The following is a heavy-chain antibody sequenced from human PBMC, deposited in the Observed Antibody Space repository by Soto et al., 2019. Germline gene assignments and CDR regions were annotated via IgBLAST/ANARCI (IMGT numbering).Heavy chain of an antibody. J-gene: IGHJ6*02. V-gene: IGHV3-11*01. CDR3: ARDREPSFYHGMAX. Sequence: GALRLSCAASGFAFSDFYMSWTRQAPGKGMELISYIIGGGTTVFYEDSVKGRFTISRYNAQKSLYLQMDSLTSEDTAIYYCARDREPSFYHGMAXWGQGTTVTVS. CDR2: IIGGGTTV. CDR1: GFAFSDFY.